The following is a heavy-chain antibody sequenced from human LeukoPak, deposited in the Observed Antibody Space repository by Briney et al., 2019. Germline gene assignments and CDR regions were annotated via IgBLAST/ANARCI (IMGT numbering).Heavy chain of an antibody. V-gene: IGHV1-24*01. Sequence: ASVKVSCKVSGYTLTELSMHWVRQAPGKGLEWMGGFDPEDGETIYAQKFQGRVTMTEDTSTDTAYMELSSLRSEDTAVYYCATGTPKDYYDSSGYYPLRYWGQGTLVTVSS. D-gene: IGHD3-22*01. CDR1: GYTLTELS. CDR2: FDPEDGET. J-gene: IGHJ4*02. CDR3: ATGTPKDYYDSSGYYPLRY.